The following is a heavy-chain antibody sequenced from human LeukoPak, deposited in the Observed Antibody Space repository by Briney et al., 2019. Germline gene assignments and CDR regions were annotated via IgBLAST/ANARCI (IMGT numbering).Heavy chain of an antibody. CDR2: ITPFNGNT. J-gene: IGHJ6*02. CDR3: ATDRNVDSGGTLPRLIYYYGFDV. CDR1: GYTFTYRY. Sequence: GASVKVSCKASGYTFTYRYLHWVRQAPGQALEWMGWITPFNGNTNYAQKFQDRVTITRDRSMSTAYMELSSLRSEDTAVYYCATDRNVDSGGTLPRLIYYYGFDVWGQGTTVTVSS. V-gene: IGHV1-45*02. D-gene: IGHD3-10*01.